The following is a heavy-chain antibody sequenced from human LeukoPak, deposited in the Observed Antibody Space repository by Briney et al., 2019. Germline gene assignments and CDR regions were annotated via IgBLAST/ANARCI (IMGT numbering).Heavy chain of an antibody. CDR2: IYYSGST. CDR1: GGSISSYY. J-gene: IGHJ4*02. Sequence: SETLSLTCTVSGGSISSYYWSWIRQPPGKGLEWIGYIYYSGSTNYNPSLKSRVTISVDTSKNQFSLKLSSVTAADTAVYYCAREAGYDILTGSVPFDYWGQGTLVTVSS. D-gene: IGHD3-9*01. V-gene: IGHV4-59*01. CDR3: AREAGYDILTGSVPFDY.